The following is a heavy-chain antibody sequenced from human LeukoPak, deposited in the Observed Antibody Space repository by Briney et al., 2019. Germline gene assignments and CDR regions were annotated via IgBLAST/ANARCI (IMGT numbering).Heavy chain of an antibody. CDR1: GFTFSNAW. Sequence: GGSLRLSCAASGFTFSNAWMSWVRPAPGKGLEWVGRIKSKTDGGTTDYAAPVKGRFTISRDDSKNTLYLQMNSLKTEDTAVYYCTTVVVVVTATKDYWGQGTLVTVSS. J-gene: IGHJ4*02. V-gene: IGHV3-15*01. CDR2: IKSKTDGGTT. D-gene: IGHD2-21*02. CDR3: TTVVVVVTATKDY.